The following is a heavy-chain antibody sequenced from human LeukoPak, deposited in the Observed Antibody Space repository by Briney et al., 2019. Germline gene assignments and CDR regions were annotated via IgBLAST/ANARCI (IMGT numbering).Heavy chain of an antibody. CDR2: ISNSGST. Sequence: SETLSFTGTGSGCSISSYYWSWIRQPPGKGLEGIVKISNSGSTHFNPSLKSRVTISVDTSKNQFPLTLSSVTAADTAVYYCAREGTAGTNLNWFDPWGQGTLVTVSS. V-gene: IGHV4-59*01. J-gene: IGHJ5*02. D-gene: IGHD1-1*01. CDR3: AREGTAGTNLNWFDP. CDR1: GCSISSYY.